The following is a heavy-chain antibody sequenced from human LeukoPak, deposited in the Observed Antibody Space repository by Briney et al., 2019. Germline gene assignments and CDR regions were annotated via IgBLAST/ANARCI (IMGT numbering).Heavy chain of an antibody. Sequence: PSETLSLTCTVSDDSITMYYWTWIRQPPGKGLEWIGYVDHTGSTKFNPSLNGRVTISVDTSKNQFSLKLSSVTAADTAVYYCASGGQQWLVTRWGQGTLVTVSS. CDR3: ASGGQQWLVTR. D-gene: IGHD6-19*01. CDR1: DDSITMYY. J-gene: IGHJ4*02. V-gene: IGHV4-59*01. CDR2: VDHTGST.